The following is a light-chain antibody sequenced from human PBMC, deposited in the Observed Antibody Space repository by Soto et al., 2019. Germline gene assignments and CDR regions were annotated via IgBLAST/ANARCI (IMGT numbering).Light chain of an antibody. J-gene: IGLJ2*01. CDR2: EVS. CDR3: SSYSSANTVI. V-gene: IGLV2-14*01. CDR1: SSDIGGYIY. Sequence: QSALTQPASVSASPGQSITISCTGTSSDIGGYIYVSWYQHHPGKAPRLMIYEVSSRPSGVSNRFSGSKSGNTASLTISGLQAEDEAQYYSSSYSSANTVIFGGGTKLTVL.